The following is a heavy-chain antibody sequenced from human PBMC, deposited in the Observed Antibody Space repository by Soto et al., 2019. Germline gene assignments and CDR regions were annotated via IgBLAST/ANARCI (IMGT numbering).Heavy chain of an antibody. J-gene: IGHJ6*02. CDR1: GFTFSSYW. CDR3: AKLYDFWSGSQGMDV. CDR2: INSDGSST. D-gene: IGHD3-3*01. V-gene: IGHV3-74*01. Sequence: EVQLVESGGGLVQPGGSLRLSCAASGFTFSSYWMHWVRQAPGKGLVWVSRINSDGSSTSYADSVKGRFTISRDNAKNTLYLQMNSLRAEDTAVYYCAKLYDFWSGSQGMDVWGQGTTVTVSS.